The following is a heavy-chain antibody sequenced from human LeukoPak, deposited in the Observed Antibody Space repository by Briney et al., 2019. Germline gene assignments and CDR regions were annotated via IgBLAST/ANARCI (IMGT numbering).Heavy chain of an antibody. D-gene: IGHD4-23*01. V-gene: IGHV3-7*01. CDR2: IKQDGSEK. J-gene: IGHJ6*03. CDR1: GFTFSSYW. Sequence: GGSLRLSCAASGFTFSSYWMSWVRQAPGKGLEWVANIKQDGSEKYYVDSVKGRFTISRDNAKNSLYLQMNSLRAEDTAVYYCARDGRWPYYYYMDVWGKGTTVTISS. CDR3: ARDGRWPYYYYMDV.